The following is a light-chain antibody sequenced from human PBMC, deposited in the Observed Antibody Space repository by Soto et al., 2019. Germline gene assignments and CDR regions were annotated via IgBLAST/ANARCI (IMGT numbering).Light chain of an antibody. CDR3: CSYVGSYAYV. J-gene: IGLJ1*01. Sequence: QSVLTQPRSVSGSPGQSVTISCTGTRRDVGGYNYVSWYQEQPGKAPKLMIYDVSKRPSGVPDRFSGSKSGNTASLTISGLQAEDEADYYCCSYVGSYAYVFGTGTKLTVL. V-gene: IGLV2-11*01. CDR2: DVS. CDR1: RRDVGGYNY.